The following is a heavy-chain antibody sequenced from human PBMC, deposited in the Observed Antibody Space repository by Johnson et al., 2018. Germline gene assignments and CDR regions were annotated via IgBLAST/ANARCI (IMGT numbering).Heavy chain of an antibody. CDR2: ISSSSSYI. CDR1: GFTFSSYS. J-gene: IGHJ3*02. CDR3: AGVRWYSGSEVAFDI. D-gene: IGHD1-26*01. V-gene: IGHV3-21*01. Sequence: VQLVESGGGLVKPGGSLRLSCAASGFTFSSYSMNWVRQAPGKGLEWVSSISSSSSYIYYADSVKGRFTIYRDNAKNSRYLQMNSLRAEDTAVYYCAGVRWYSGSEVAFDIWGQGTMVTVSS.